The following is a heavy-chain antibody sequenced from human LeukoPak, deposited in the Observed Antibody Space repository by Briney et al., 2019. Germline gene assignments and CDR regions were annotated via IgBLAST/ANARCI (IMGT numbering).Heavy chain of an antibody. CDR3: AKPHCSSTSCYTWWFDS. V-gene: IGHV4-34*01. J-gene: IGHJ5*01. CDR1: GGSFSGYY. D-gene: IGHD2-2*02. Sequence: SETLSLTCAVYGGSFSGYYWSWIRQPPGKGLEWIGEINHSGSTNYNPSLKSRVTISVDTSKNQFSLKLSSVTAADTAVYYCAKPHCSSTSCYTWWFDSWGQGTLVTVSS. CDR2: INHSGST.